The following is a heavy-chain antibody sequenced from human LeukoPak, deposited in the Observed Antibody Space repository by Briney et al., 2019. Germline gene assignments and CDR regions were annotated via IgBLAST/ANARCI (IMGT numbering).Heavy chain of an antibody. CDR1: GGSISSGGYY. Sequence: SETLSLTCTVSGGSISSGGYYWRWIRQHPGKGLEWIGYIYYSGSTYYNPSLKSRVTISVDTSKNQFSLKLSSVTAADTAVYYCARVSSSFLSPDAFDIWGQGTMVTVSS. CDR2: IYYSGST. D-gene: IGHD2-2*01. CDR3: ARVSSSFLSPDAFDI. V-gene: IGHV4-31*03. J-gene: IGHJ3*02.